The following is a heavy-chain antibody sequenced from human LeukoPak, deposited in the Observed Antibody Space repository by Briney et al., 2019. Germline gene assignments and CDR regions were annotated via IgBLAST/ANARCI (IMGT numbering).Heavy chain of an antibody. D-gene: IGHD6-6*01. CDR3: AREASIAARYLDY. J-gene: IGHJ4*02. V-gene: IGHV4-34*01. CDR2: INDSGST. CDR1: GGSFSGYY. Sequence: SETLSLTCAVYGGSFSGYYWSWIRQPPGKGLEWIGEINDSGSTNYNESLKSRVTISVDTSKKQFSLKLSSVTAADTAVYYCAREASIAARYLDYWGQGTLVTVSS.